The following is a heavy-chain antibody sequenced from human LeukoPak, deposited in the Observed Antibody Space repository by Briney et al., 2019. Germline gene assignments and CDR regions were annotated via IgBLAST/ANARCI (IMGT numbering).Heavy chain of an antibody. D-gene: IGHD6-13*01. Sequence: GGSLRLSCAASGFTVSSNYMTWVRQAPGKGLEWVSVIYSGGSTYYADSVKGRFTISRDNSKNTLYLQMNSLRAEDTAVYYCAREAERIAAAGTGYWYFDLWGRGTLVTVSS. V-gene: IGHV3-66*01. J-gene: IGHJ2*01. CDR1: GFTVSSNY. CDR2: IYSGGST. CDR3: AREAERIAAAGTGYWYFDL.